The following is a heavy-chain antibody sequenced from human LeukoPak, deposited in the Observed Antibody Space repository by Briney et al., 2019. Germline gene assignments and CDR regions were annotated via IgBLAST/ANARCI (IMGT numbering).Heavy chain of an antibody. CDR2: IRYDGSNK. V-gene: IGHV3-30*02. CDR1: GFTFSSYS. D-gene: IGHD5-18*01. Sequence: GGSLRLSCAASGFTFSSYSMHWVRQAPGKGLEWVAFIRYDGSNKYYADSVKGRFTISRDNSKNTLYLQMNSLRAEDTAVYYCAKDTRGYSYGYYFDYWGQGTLVTVSS. CDR3: AKDTRGYSYGYYFDY. J-gene: IGHJ4*02.